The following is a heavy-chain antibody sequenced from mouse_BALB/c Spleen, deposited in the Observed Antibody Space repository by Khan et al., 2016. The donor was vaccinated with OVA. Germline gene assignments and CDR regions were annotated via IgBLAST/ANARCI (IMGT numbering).Heavy chain of an antibody. CDR2: IYPGRGNT. V-gene: IGHV1-77*01. J-gene: IGHJ3*01. CDR1: GYTFSDYY. CDR3: ARAGTGSFLY. Sequence: QVQLKESGAELARPGASVKLSCKASGYTFSDYYINWVKQRTGQGLEWIGEIYPGRGNTYYNEKFKGMATLTADKSSSTAYMQFSSLTSEDSAGYVGARAGTGSFLYWGQGTLVTVSA. D-gene: IGHD4-1*01.